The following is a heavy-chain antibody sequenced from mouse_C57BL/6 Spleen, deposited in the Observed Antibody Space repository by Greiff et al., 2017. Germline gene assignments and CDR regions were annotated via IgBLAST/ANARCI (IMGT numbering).Heavy chain of an antibody. J-gene: IGHJ2*01. CDR2: IYPRSGNT. CDR1: GYTFTSYG. D-gene: IGHD1-1*01. V-gene: IGHV1-81*01. CDR3: ARSYGSSYVSY. Sequence: VQRVESGAELARPGASVKLSCKASGYTFTSYGISWVKQRTGQGLEWIGEIYPRSGNTYYNEKFKGKATLTAYKSSSKAYMELRSLTSEDAAVYFCARSYGSSYVSYWGQGTTLTVSS.